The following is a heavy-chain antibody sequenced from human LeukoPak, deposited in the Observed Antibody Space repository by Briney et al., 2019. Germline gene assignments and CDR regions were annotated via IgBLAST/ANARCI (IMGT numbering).Heavy chain of an antibody. CDR3: ARCYMAYNWFDP. J-gene: IGHJ5*02. D-gene: IGHD2-15*01. V-gene: IGHV4-61*02. CDR2: IYTSGST. Sequence: SQTLSLTCTVSGGSISSGNYYWSWIRQPAGKGLERIGRIYTSGSTNYNPSLKSRVTISVDTSKNQFSLKLSSVTAADTAVYYCARCYMAYNWFDPWGQGTLVTVSS. CDR1: GGSISSGNYY.